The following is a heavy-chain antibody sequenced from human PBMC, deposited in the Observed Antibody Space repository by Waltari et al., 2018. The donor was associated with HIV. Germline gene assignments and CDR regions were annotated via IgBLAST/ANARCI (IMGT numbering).Heavy chain of an antibody. CDR1: GGSFSGSY. V-gene: IGHV4-34*01. J-gene: IGHJ5*02. CDR2: IKQRVST. D-gene: IGHD2-8*01. Sequence: QVQLQQWGAGLLKPSETLSLPCAVYGGSFSGSYWSWIRQPPGKGREWIGEIKQRVSTNYNPSLRSRVTISVDTSKNQFSLKLSFVTAAYTAVYYCARFHGSWVYAIDWFDPWGQGTLVTVSS. CDR3: ARFHGSWVYAIDWFDP.